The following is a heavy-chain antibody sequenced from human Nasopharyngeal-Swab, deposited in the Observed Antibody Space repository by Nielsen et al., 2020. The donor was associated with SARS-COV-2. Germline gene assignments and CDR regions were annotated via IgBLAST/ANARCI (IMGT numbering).Heavy chain of an antibody. J-gene: IGHJ6*02. Sequence: GGSLRLSCAASGFTFSSYSMNWVRQAPGKGLEWVSYISSSSSTIYYADSVKGRFTISRDNAKNSLYLQMNSLRAEDTAVYYCAREAQTGYSSGWTYYYYGMDVWGQGTTVTVSS. CDR2: ISSSSSTI. CDR1: GFTFSSYS. V-gene: IGHV3-48*01. CDR3: AREAQTGYSSGWTYYYYGMDV. D-gene: IGHD6-19*01.